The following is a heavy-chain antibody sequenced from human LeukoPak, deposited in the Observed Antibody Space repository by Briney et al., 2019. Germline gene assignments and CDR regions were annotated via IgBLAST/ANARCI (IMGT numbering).Heavy chain of an antibody. J-gene: IGHJ3*02. CDR2: TYYRSKWYN. CDR3: ARGQGWSRDAFDI. V-gene: IGHV6-1*01. CDR1: GDSFSSNSAA. D-gene: IGHD6-19*01. Sequence: SQTLSLTCAISGDSFSSNSAAWNWLRQSPSRGLEWLGRTYYRSKWYNDYAVSVKSRITINPDTSKNQFSLQLNSVTPEDAAVYYCARGQGWSRDAFDIWGQGTMVTVSS.